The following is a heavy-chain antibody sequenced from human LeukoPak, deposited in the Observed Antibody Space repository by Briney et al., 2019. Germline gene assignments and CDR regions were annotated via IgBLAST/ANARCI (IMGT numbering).Heavy chain of an antibody. J-gene: IGHJ4*02. CDR1: GFTFSSYG. V-gene: IGHV3-33*01. CDR2: IWYDGSNK. D-gene: IGHD6-6*01. Sequence: PGGSLRLSCAASGFTFSSYGMHWVRQAPGKGLEWVAVIWYDGSNKYYADSVKGRFTISRDNSKNTLYLQMNSLRAEDTAVYYCARDPKLYSSSLRVDYWGQGTLVTVSS. CDR3: ARDPKLYSSSLRVDY.